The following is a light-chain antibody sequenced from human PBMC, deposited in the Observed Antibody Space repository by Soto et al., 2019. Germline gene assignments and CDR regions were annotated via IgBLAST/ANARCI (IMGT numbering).Light chain of an antibody. J-gene: IGKJ2*01. CDR1: QDISNR. Sequence: DIQMTQFPSSLSASVGDRVTITCQASQDISNRLNWYQQRPGKAPELLIHGANNLQSGVPSRFSGSGSGTGFTLTINSLQPEDVATYFCQQYDNFVHTFGQGTKLEIK. CDR2: GAN. CDR3: QQYDNFVHT. V-gene: IGKV1-33*01.